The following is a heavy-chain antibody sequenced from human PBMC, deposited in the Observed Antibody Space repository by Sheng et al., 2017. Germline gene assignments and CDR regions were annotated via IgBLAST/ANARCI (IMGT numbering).Heavy chain of an antibody. J-gene: IGHJ5*02. CDR1: GYTFTSYG. CDR2: ISAYNGNT. Sequence: QVQLVQSGAEVKKPGASVKVSCKASGYTFTSYGISWVRQAPGQGLEWMGWISAYNGNTNYAQKLQGRVTMTTDTSTSTAYMELRSLRSDDTAVYYCAREPRLRYFDWLLRGENWFDPLGPGNPGHRLL. V-gene: IGHV1-18*01. CDR3: AREPRLRYFDWLLRGENWFDP. D-gene: IGHD3-9*01.